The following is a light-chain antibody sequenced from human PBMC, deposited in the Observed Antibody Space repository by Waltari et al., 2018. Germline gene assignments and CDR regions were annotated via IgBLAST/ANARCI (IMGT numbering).Light chain of an antibody. J-gene: IGKJ4*01. CDR1: QSLNNW. V-gene: IGKV1-5*03. Sequence: DIQLTQSPSTLSASVGDRGTITCRASQSLNNWLAWYQQRPGKPPKSLIFKASNLASGVPSRFSGSGSGTEFTLTISSLQPDDFATYYCQQYNSGTLTFGGGTKVEIK. CDR2: KAS. CDR3: QQYNSGTLT.